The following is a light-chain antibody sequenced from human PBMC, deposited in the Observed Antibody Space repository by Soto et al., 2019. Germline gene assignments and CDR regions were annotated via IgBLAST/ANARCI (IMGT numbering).Light chain of an antibody. CDR3: QQART. CDR2: DAS. CDR1: QSVSSY. J-gene: IGKJ1*01. Sequence: EIVLTQSPATLSLSPGERATLSCRASQSVSSYLAWYQQKPGQAPRLLIYDASNRATGIPARFSGSGSGTDFILTISSLEPEDSAVYYCQQARTFGQGTKVEIK. V-gene: IGKV3-11*01.